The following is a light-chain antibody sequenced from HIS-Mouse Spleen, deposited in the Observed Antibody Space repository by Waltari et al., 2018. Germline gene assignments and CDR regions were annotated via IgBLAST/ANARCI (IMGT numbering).Light chain of an antibody. CDR2: AAS. V-gene: IGKV1-39*01. CDR1: QSISSY. CDR3: QQSYSTREINRY. Sequence: DIQMTQSPSPLSASVGDRITITCRASQSISSYLNWYQQKPGKAPKLLIYAASSLQSGVPSRFSGSGSGTDFTLTISSLQPEDFATYYCQQSYSTREINRYFGGGTKVESK. J-gene: IGKJ4*01.